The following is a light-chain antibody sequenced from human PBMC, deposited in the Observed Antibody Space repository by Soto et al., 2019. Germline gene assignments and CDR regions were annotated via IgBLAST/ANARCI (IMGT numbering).Light chain of an antibody. Sequence: TQSPGTLSLSPGEGATLSCRASQSINSFLAWYQQRRGQAPRLLIHGASNRATGIPDRFSGSGSGTDFTLTISRLEPEDFAVYYCEQYGSSPRTFGQGTKVDIK. J-gene: IGKJ1*01. CDR1: QSINSF. CDR3: EQYGSSPRT. V-gene: IGKV3-20*01. CDR2: GAS.